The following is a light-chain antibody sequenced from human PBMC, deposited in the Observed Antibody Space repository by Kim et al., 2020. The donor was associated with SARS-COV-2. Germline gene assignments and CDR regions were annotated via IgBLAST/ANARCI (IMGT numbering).Light chain of an antibody. V-gene: IGLV1-47*01. J-gene: IGLJ3*02. CDR2: RNN. Sequence: GQRVNSSSSRSTHNSISKYLDWYQQLPETAPKLLSYRNNQRPSGVPDRFSGSKSGTSASLAISGLRSEDDADYYCAAWDDSLSGPVFGGGTQLTVL. CDR3: AAWDDSLSGPV. CDR1: THNSISKY.